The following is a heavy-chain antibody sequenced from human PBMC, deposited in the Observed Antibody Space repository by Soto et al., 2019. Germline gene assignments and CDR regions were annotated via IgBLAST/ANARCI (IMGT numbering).Heavy chain of an antibody. J-gene: IGHJ5*02. CDR1: GDSIISSDFY. D-gene: IGHD1-1*01. CDR3: VRDGTKNLRDWFDP. V-gene: IGHV4-39*07. Sequence: SETLSLTCTVSGDSIISSDFYWGWVRQPPGKGLEWIGSIFYLGSSYYNPSLKSRVTMSVDTSKNQFSLRLRSVTAADTAMYYCVRDGTKNLRDWFDPWGQGILVTVSS. CDR2: IFYLGSS.